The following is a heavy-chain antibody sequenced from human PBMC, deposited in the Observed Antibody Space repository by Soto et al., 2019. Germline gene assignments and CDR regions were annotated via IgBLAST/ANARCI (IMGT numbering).Heavy chain of an antibody. Sequence: SVKVSCKASGGTFSSHAISWVRQAPGRGLEWMGGIIPTFGTTNYAQNFRARVTITADESTSTAYMELSSLTSEDTAVYYCGSVGYCSSTNCLFYYYHYGMDVWGQGTTVTVSS. V-gene: IGHV1-69*13. J-gene: IGHJ6*02. CDR1: GGTFSSHA. CDR2: IIPTFGTT. CDR3: GSVGYCSSTNCLFYYYHYGMDV. D-gene: IGHD2-2*03.